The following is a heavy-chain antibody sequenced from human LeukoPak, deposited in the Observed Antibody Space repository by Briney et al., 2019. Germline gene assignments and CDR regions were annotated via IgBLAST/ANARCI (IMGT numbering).Heavy chain of an antibody. CDR1: GFTFRSHG. CDR2: IWYDGSNK. CDR3: AKDPASSGWYYGPGY. D-gene: IGHD6-19*01. J-gene: IGHJ4*02. Sequence: GGSLRLSCAAPGFTFRSHGMHWVRQAPRKGLECVAVIWYDGSNKYYADSVKGRFTISRDNSKNTLYLQMNSLRAEDTAVYYCAKDPASSGWYYGPGYWGQGTLVTVSS. V-gene: IGHV3-30*02.